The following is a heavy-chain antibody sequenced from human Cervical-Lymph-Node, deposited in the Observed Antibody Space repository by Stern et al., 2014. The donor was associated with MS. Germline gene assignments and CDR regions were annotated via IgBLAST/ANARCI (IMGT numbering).Heavy chain of an antibody. CDR3: AREEGADY. J-gene: IGHJ4*02. V-gene: IGHV1-46*01. CDR1: GYSFTSYF. CDR2: INPSAGNT. Sequence: VQLVESGAEMKKPGASVKVSCMASGYSFTSYFIIWVRQAPGQGLEWVGIINPSAGNTNYAQKFQGRVVMTSDTSPGTVYLELSSLRYEDTPVYYCAREEGADYWGQGTLVTVSS.